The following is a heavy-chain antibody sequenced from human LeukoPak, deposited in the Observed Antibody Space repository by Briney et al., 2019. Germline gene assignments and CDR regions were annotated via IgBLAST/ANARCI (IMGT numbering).Heavy chain of an antibody. Sequence: GRSLRLSYAASGFTFSSHGMHWVRQAPGKGLEWVAVIWYDGSNKYYADSVKGRFTISRDNSNNTLYLQMYSLRAEDTAVYYCARACIAAAGEDYYFDYWGQGTLVTVSS. CDR1: GFTFSSHG. CDR2: IWYDGSNK. J-gene: IGHJ4*02. CDR3: ARACIAAAGEDYYFDY. V-gene: IGHV3-33*01. D-gene: IGHD6-13*01.